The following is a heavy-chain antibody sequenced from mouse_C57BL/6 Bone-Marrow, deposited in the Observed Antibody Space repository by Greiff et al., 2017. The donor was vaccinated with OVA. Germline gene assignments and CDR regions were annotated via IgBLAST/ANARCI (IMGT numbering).Heavy chain of an antibody. CDR2: IDPENGDT. J-gene: IGHJ2*01. CDR3: TTYRY. V-gene: IGHV14-4*01. Sequence: EVQLQQSGAELVRPGASVKLSCTASGFNIKDDYMHWVKQRPEQGLEWIGWIDPENGDTEYASNFQGKATITADTSSNTASLQLSRLTSEDTAVYYCTTYRYWGQGTTLTVSS. CDR1: GFNIKDDY.